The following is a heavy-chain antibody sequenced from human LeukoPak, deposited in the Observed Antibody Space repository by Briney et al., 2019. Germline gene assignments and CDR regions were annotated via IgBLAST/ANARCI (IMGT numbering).Heavy chain of an antibody. J-gene: IGHJ4*02. CDR1: GFSVSGNN. CDR2: VSPSGGAI. Sequence: GGSLRLSCAASGFSVSGNNMHWVRQAPGKGLEWVSYVSPSGGAIFYADSVKGRLTISRDNAKNSLYLQMNSLRDEDTAVYYCARTRTFDYWGQGTLVTVSS. V-gene: IGHV3-48*02. CDR3: ARTRTFDY.